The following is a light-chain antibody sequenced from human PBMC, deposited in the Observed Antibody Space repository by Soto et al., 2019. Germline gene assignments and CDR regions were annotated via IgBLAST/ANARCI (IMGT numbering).Light chain of an antibody. CDR1: QSISSW. CDR3: QQYNSYSHT. CDR2: DAS. Sequence: DIQMTQSPSTLSASVGDRVTITCRASQSISSWLAWYQQKPGKAPKLLIYDASSLESGVPSRFSGSGSGTEFTLTISSLQHDDFATYYCQQYNSYSHTFGQGTKVDNK. J-gene: IGKJ1*01. V-gene: IGKV1-5*01.